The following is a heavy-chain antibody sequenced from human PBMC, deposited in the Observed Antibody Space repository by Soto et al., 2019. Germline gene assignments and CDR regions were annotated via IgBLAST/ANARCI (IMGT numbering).Heavy chain of an antibody. D-gene: IGHD6-6*01. J-gene: IGHJ5*02. Sequence: QVQLVQSGAEVKKPGSSVKVSCKASGSTFSSYAISWVRQAPGQGLEWMGGIIPIFGTANYAQKIQCRVTITADESTSKAYMELSSLRSEDPAVDCCVRVIAARPGWFDPWGQGTLVTVSS. CDR2: IIPIFGTA. CDR3: VRVIAARPGWFDP. V-gene: IGHV1-69*01. CDR1: GSTFSSYA.